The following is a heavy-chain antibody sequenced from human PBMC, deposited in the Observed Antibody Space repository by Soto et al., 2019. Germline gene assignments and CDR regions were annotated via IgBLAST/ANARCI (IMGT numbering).Heavy chain of an antibody. J-gene: IGHJ4*02. Sequence: HLLQSGPEVKKPGALVNISCKASGYNFPSYGINWVRQAPGQGFEWMGWISANYGDTKYAQKXXEXXSMTKDTSTTTVYLELRSLTSDDTAVYFCARRSYSYGTFDYWGQGALVTVSS. CDR1: GYNFPSYG. CDR3: ARRSYSYGTFDY. D-gene: IGHD3-16*01. CDR2: ISANYGDT. V-gene: IGHV1-18*01.